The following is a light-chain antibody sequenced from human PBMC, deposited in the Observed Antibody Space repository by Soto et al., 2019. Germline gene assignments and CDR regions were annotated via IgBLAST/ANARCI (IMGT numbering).Light chain of an antibody. Sequence: DIQMTQSPSTLSASVGDRVAITCRASQSISPWLAWYQQKPGKAPKLLIYKAFSLQSGVPSRFSGSGSGTEFTLTINSLQPDDFATYYCQQYNSYSPRTFGQGTKVDIK. CDR1: QSISPW. CDR2: KAF. J-gene: IGKJ1*01. CDR3: QQYNSYSPRT. V-gene: IGKV1-5*03.